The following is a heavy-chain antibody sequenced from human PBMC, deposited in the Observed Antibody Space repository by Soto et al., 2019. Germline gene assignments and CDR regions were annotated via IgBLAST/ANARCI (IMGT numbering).Heavy chain of an antibody. CDR3: ARYERGYSYGYYYGMDV. CDR1: GGSVSSGSYY. V-gene: IGHV4-61*01. Sequence: SETLSLTCTVSGGSVSSGSYYWSWIRQPPGKGLEWIGYIYYSGSTNYNPSLKSRVTISVDTSKNQFSLKLSSVTAADTAVYYCARYERGYSYGYYYGMDVWGQGTTVTVSS. CDR2: IYYSGST. D-gene: IGHD5-18*01. J-gene: IGHJ6*02.